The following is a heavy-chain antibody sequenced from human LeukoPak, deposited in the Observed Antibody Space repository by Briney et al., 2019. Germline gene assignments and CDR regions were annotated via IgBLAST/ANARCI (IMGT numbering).Heavy chain of an antibody. CDR2: ISAYNVNT. CDR3: ARDPGYCSSTSCYTWWGQEDWFDP. J-gene: IGHJ5*02. CDR1: GYTFTSYG. D-gene: IGHD2-2*02. V-gene: IGHV1-18*04. Sequence: ASVKVSCKASGYTFTSYGISWVRQAPGQGLEWMGWISAYNVNTNYAQKLQGRVTMTTDTSTSTAYMELRSLRSDDTAVYYCARDPGYCSSTSCYTWWGQEDWFDPWGQGTLVTVSS.